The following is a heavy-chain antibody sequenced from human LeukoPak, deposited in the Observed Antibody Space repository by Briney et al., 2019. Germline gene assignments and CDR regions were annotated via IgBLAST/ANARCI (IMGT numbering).Heavy chain of an antibody. V-gene: IGHV3-30*18. CDR3: AKDKFGGGIKAGTFDY. CDR1: GFTFGTYG. J-gene: IGHJ4*02. Sequence: GRSLRLSCAASGFTFGTYGMHWVRQAPGKGLEWLAVISSDGSNNYYADSVKGRFTISRDNSKNTLFLQMNSLRPEDTAVYYCAKDKFGGGIKAGTFDYWGQGTLVTVSS. CDR2: ISSDGSNN. D-gene: IGHD3-16*01.